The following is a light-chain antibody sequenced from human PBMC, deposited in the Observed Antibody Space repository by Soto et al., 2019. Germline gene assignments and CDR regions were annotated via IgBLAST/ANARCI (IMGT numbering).Light chain of an antibody. V-gene: IGKV3-15*01. CDR3: QQYNKWPPWT. Sequence: EIVMTQSPATLSVSPGEGATLSCRASQSVSTKLAWYQQKPGQAPRLVIYDASTRATGTPARFSGSGSGTEFTLTIGRLQSEDFAVYYCQQYNKWPPWTFGQGTKVEIK. J-gene: IGKJ1*01. CDR2: DAS. CDR1: QSVSTK.